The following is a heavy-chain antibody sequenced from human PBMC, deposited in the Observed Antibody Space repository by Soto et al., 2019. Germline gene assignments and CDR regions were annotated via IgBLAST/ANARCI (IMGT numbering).Heavy chain of an antibody. Sequence: GXSXKVSCKASGYTXTSYGISLVRQAPGQGLEWMGWISAYNCNTNYEQKLQGRVTITRDTSAITAYIELNGMTSDDTAIYYCAREHDDWSAYSFDFWGQGTLVTVS. J-gene: IGHJ4*02. V-gene: IGHV1-18*04. CDR1: GYTXTSYG. CDR3: AREHDDWSAYSFDF. D-gene: IGHD3-3*01. CDR2: ISAYNCNT.